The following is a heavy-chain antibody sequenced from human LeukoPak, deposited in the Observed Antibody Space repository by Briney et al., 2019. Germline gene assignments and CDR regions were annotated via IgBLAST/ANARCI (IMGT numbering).Heavy chain of an antibody. J-gene: IGHJ4*02. CDR1: GYTFTGYY. CDR3: ARDIYYYDSSGYYYFDY. V-gene: IGHV1-69*04. CDR2: IIPILGIA. D-gene: IGHD3-22*01. Sequence: GASVKVSCKASGYTFTGYYMHWVRQAPGQGLEWMGRIIPILGIANYAQKFQGRVTITADKSTSTAYMELSSLRSEDTAVYYCARDIYYYDSSGYYYFDYWGQGTLVTVSS.